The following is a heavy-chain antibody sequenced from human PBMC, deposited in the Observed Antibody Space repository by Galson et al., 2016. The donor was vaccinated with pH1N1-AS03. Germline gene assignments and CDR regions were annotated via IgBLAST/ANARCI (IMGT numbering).Heavy chain of an antibody. V-gene: IGHV4-4*07. Sequence: SETLSLTCNVSGGSFSTYSWSWIRQPAGKGLEWFGRIYASGSSNYNPSLKSRFTMSLDKSKKQFSLKLSSVTAADTAVYYCARGYCSTMSCQWGFDFWGQGTLVTFSS. CDR1: GGSFSTYS. J-gene: IGHJ4*02. CDR2: IYASGSS. D-gene: IGHD2-2*01. CDR3: ARGYCSTMSCQWGFDF.